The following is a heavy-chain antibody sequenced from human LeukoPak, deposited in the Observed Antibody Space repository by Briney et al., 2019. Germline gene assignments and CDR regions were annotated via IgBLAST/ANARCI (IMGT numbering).Heavy chain of an antibody. CDR3: ARGLYYYDSSGYNY. V-gene: IGHV3-21*01. Sequence: KPGGSLRLSCAASGFTFSSYSMSWARQAPGKGLEWVSSISSSSSYIYYADSVKGRFTISRDNAKNSLYLQMNSLRAEDTAVYYCARGLYYYDSSGYNYWGQGTLVTVSS. D-gene: IGHD3-22*01. J-gene: IGHJ4*02. CDR2: ISSSSSYI. CDR1: GFTFSSYS.